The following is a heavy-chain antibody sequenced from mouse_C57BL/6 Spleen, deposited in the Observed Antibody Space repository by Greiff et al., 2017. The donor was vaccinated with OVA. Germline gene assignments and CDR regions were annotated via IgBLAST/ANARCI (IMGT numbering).Heavy chain of an antibody. CDR3: AIITTGVNYYAMDD. CDR2: IYPSDSET. D-gene: IGHD1-1*01. Sequence: QVQLQQPGAELVRPGSSVKLSCKASGYTFTSYWMEWVKQRPGQGLEWIGNIYPSDSETHYNQKFKDTATLTVDKSSSTAYMQLSNLTSEDSAVYYGAIITTGVNYYAMDDWGQGTSVTVSS. CDR1: GYTFTSYW. V-gene: IGHV1-61*01. J-gene: IGHJ4*01.